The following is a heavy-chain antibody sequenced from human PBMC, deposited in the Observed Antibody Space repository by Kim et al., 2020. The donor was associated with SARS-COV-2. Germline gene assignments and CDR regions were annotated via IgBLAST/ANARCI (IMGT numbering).Heavy chain of an antibody. CDR3: ARFRVDYNHAFDI. V-gene: IGHV3-21*01. CDR2: ISSSSSYI. Sequence: GGSLRLSCAASGFTFSSYSMNWVRQAPGKGLEWVASISSSSSYIDYADSVKGRFTISRDNAKNSLYLQMNSLRAEDTAVYYCARFRVDYNHAFDIWGQGTMVTVSS. J-gene: IGHJ3*02. D-gene: IGHD4-4*01. CDR1: GFTFSSYS.